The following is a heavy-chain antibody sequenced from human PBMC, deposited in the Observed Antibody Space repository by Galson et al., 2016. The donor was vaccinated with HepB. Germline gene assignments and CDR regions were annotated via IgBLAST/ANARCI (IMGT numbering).Heavy chain of an antibody. J-gene: IGHJ4*02. CDR2: ITGSGGST. CDR3: AKEDYGISTGYYYPPYFDY. D-gene: IGHD3-9*01. CDR1: GFSFSSYV. V-gene: IGHV3-23*01. Sequence: SLRLSCAASGFSFSSYVMSWVRQTPGKGLEWVSAITGSGGSTYYADSVKGRFTISRDNSKNTLYLQMNSLRAEDTAVYYCAKEDYGISTGYYYPPYFDYWGQGTLVTVSS.